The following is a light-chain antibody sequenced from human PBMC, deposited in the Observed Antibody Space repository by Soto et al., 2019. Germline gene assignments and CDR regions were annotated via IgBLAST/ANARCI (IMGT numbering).Light chain of an antibody. CDR1: TGTVTSGHY. CDR3: LFSYSAARV. V-gene: IGLV7-46*01. Sequence: QAVVTQEPSLTVSPGGTVTLTCGSSTGTVTSGHYPYWFQQKPGQAPRTLIYDTSKEHSWTPARFSGSLLGGKAALTLSGAQPEDEADYYCLFSYSAARVFGGGTQLTVL. J-gene: IGLJ3*02. CDR2: DTS.